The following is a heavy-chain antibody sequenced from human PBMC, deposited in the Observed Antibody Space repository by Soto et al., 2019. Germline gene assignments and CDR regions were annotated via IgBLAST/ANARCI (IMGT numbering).Heavy chain of an antibody. J-gene: IGHJ5*01. CDR2: INPSGRT. D-gene: IGHD1-1*01. Sequence: PSETLSLTCVVSGDSFRDYYWSWIRQSPGVGLEWIGEINPSGRTEYNPSLRGRVTLSVDTSKNQFSLTLSTMTAADTAVYYCASTRNRWFDSWGQGTLVTVSS. CDR1: GDSFRDYY. CDR3: ASTRNRWFDS. V-gene: IGHV4-34*01.